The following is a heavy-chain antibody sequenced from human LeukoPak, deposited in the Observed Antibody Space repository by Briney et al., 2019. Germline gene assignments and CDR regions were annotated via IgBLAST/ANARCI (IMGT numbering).Heavy chain of an antibody. Sequence: GGSLRLSCAASGFTFSSYAMSWVRQAPGKGLEWVSAISGSGGSTYYADSVKGRFTISRDNSKNTLYLQMNSLRAEDTAVYYFAASNYLSPGGYWGQGTLVTVSS. CDR1: GFTFSSYA. J-gene: IGHJ4*02. V-gene: IGHV3-23*01. D-gene: IGHD4-11*01. CDR2: ISGSGGST. CDR3: AASNYLSPGGY.